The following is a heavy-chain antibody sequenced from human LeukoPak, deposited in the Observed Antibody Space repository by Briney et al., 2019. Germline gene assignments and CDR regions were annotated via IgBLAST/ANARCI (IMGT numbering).Heavy chain of an antibody. CDR3: AREGVVDGLNWFDP. D-gene: IGHD2-15*01. V-gene: IGHV1-69*05. CDR1: AGTFSSYA. CDR2: IIPIFGTA. J-gene: IGHJ5*02. Sequence: SVKVSCKASAGTFSSYAISWVRQAPGQGLEWMGRIIPIFGTANYAQKFQGRVTITTDESTSTAYMELSSLRSEDTAVYYCAREGVVDGLNWFDPWGQGTLVTVSS.